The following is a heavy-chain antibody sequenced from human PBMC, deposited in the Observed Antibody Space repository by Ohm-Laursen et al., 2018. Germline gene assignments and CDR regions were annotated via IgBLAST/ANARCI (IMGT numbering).Heavy chain of an antibody. D-gene: IGHD4/OR15-4a*01. CDR2: ISGSGGST. J-gene: IGHJ4*02. CDR1: GITFSSYA. CDR3: ARTMALDS. V-gene: IGHV3-23*01. Sequence: SLRLSCAASGITFSSYAMNWVRQAPGKGLEWVSGISGSGGSTDYADSVKGRFTISRDNSKNTLYLQMNSLRAEDTAVYYCARTMALDSWGQGALVTVSS.